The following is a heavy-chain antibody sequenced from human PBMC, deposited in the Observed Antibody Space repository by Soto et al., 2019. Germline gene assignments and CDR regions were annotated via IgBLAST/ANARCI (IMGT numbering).Heavy chain of an antibody. J-gene: IGHJ6*02. CDR3: AKPPYSSSSYYYYGMDV. CDR2: ISGSGGTT. V-gene: IGHV3-23*01. CDR1: GFTFSSYA. D-gene: IGHD6-6*01. Sequence: EVQLLESGGGLVQPGGSLRLSCAASGFTFSSYAMTWVRQAPGKGLEWVSAISGSGGTTYHADSVKGRFTISRVNSKNTLYLQMNSLRAEDAAVYYCAKPPYSSSSYYYYGMDVWGQGTTVTVSS.